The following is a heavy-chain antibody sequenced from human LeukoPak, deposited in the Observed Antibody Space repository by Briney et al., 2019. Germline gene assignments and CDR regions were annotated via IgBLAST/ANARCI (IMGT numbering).Heavy chain of an antibody. J-gene: IGHJ4*02. CDR2: IYPADSNI. V-gene: IGHV5-51*01. CDR3: GRLRYGSDSLHFDY. Sequence: GESLKISWRGSGYSFSNYLIGWVRQMPGKGLEWMGIIYPADSNIRDSPSFQGQVTISADKSISTAYLQWSSLKASDTAMYYCGRLRYGSDSLHFDYWGQVTLVIVSS. CDR1: GYSFSNYL. D-gene: IGHD5-12*01.